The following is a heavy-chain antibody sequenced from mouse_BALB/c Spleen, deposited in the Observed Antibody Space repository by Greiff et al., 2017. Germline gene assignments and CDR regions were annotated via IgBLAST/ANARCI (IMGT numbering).Heavy chain of an antibody. CDR3: ARPHYYGSAWFAY. Sequence: VKLMESGAELAKPGASVKMSCKASGYTFTSYWMHWVKQRPGQGLEWIGYINPSTGYTEYNQKFKDKATLTADKSSSTAYMQLSSLTSEDSAVYYCARPHYYGSAWFAYWGQGTTLTVSS. D-gene: IGHD1-1*01. CDR2: INPSTGYT. CDR1: GYTFTSYW. V-gene: IGHV1-7*01. J-gene: IGHJ2*01.